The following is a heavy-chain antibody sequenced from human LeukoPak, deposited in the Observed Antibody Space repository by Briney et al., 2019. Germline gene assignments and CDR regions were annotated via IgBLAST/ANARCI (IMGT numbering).Heavy chain of an antibody. CDR2: IYYSGST. V-gene: IGHV4-39*07. D-gene: IGHD2-15*01. Sequence: PSETLSLTCTVSGGSISSSSYYRGWIRQPPGKGLEWIGSIYYSGSTYYNPSLKSRVTISVDTSKNQFSLKLSSVTAADTAVYYCARVGSGGSEDYWGQGTLVTVSS. CDR1: GGSISSSSYY. CDR3: ARVGSGGSEDY. J-gene: IGHJ4*02.